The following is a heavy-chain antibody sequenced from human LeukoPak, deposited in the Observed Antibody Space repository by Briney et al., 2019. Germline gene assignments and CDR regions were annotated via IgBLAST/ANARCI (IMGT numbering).Heavy chain of an antibody. CDR2: ISYDGSNK. CDR3: ARVAEAAAFDY. J-gene: IGHJ4*02. CDR1: GFTFSSYA. Sequence: GGSLRLSCAASGFTFSSYAMHWVRQAPGKGLEWVAVISYDGSNKYYADSVKGRFTISRDNVRNSLYLQMNSLRAEDTAVYYCARVAEAAAFDYWGQGTLVTVSS. V-gene: IGHV3-30*04. D-gene: IGHD6-13*01.